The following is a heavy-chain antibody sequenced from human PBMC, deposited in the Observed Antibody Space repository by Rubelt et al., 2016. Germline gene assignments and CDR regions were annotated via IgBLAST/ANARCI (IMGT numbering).Heavy chain of an antibody. CDR1: GYSFTSYW. CDR2: IYPGDSDT. Sequence: EVQLVQSGAEVKKPGESLKISCKGSGYSFTSYWIGWVRQIPGKGPEWMGLIYPGDSDTRYGPSIQGQVTIPADRSISTATLQGSSLKASDTAMYYCARVTTVTNDNWFDPWGQGTLVTVSS. D-gene: IGHD4-17*01. J-gene: IGHJ5*02. CDR3: ARVTTVTNDNWFDP. V-gene: IGHV5-51*01.